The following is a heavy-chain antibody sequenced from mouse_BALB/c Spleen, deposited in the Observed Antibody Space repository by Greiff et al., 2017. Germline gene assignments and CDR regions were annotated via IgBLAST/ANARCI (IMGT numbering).Heavy chain of an antibody. D-gene: IGHD2-4*01. CDR3: ARGMITYAMDY. CDR1: GFTFSDYY. J-gene: IGHJ4*01. Sequence: EVKLVESGGGLVKPGGSLKLSCAASGFTFSDYYMYWVRQTPEKRLEWVATISDGGSYTYYPDSVKGRFTISRDNAKNNLYLQMSSLKSEDTAMYYCARGMITYAMDYWGQGTSVTVSS. CDR2: ISDGGSYT. V-gene: IGHV5-4*02.